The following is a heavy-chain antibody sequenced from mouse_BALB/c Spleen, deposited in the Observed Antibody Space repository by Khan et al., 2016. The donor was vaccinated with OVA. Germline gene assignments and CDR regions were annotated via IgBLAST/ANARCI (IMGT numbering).Heavy chain of an antibody. CDR2: IYPGDGDA. V-gene: IGHV1-87*01. D-gene: IGHD3-1*01. CDR3: TRGGTARSAWFAY. Sequence: QIQLVQSGAELARPGASVKLSCKVSGYTFTSYWMQFIKQRPGQGLEWIGAIYPGDGDARYTQKFKGKATLTADTSSSTAYMQLSTLASEDSAVYYGTRGGTARSAWFAYWGQGTLVTVSA. J-gene: IGHJ3*01. CDR1: GYTFTSYW.